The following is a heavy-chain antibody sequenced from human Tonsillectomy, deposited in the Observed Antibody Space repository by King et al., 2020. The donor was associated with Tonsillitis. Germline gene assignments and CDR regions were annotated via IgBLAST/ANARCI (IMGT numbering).Heavy chain of an antibody. V-gene: IGHV3-30*03. CDR2: ILYDGSDK. D-gene: IGHD3-10*01. CDR3: ARGSGATGRYFDT. J-gene: IGHJ4*01. CDR1: GFIFGSYG. Sequence: VQLVESGGGVVQPGRSLRLSCEASGFIFGSYGMHWVRQAPGKGLEWVAGILYDGSDKYYGESVKGRFTVSRDNSKNTLYLQSNSLRPEDTSLYFCARGSGATGRYFDTWGHGTLVTVSS.